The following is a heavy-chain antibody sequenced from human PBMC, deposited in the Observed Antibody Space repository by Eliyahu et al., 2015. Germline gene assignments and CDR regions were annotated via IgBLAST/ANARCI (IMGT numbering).Heavy chain of an antibody. V-gene: IGHV3-23*01. Sequence: VKGRFTISRDNSKNTLYLQMNTLRAEDTAIYYCAYSPMTTFGGVDRGLGYWGQGTLVTVSS. D-gene: IGHD3-16*01. J-gene: IGHJ4*02. CDR3: AYSPMTTFGGVDRGLGY.